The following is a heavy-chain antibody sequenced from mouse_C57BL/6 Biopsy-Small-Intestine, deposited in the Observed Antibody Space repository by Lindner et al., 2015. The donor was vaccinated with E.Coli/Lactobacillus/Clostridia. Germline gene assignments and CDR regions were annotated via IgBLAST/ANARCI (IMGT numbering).Heavy chain of an antibody. CDR2: INPYNDGT. V-gene: IGHV1-14*01. CDR1: GYTFTNYI. CDR3: AREGAAIYYDYDNAMDY. Sequence: VQLQESGPELVKPGASVKMSCKASGYTFTNYIMHWVNQKPGQGLEWIGYINPYNDGTKYNEKFKGKATLTSDKSSSTAYMELSSLTSEDSAVYYCAREGAAIYYDYDNAMDYWGQGTSVTVSS. D-gene: IGHD2-4*01. J-gene: IGHJ4*01.